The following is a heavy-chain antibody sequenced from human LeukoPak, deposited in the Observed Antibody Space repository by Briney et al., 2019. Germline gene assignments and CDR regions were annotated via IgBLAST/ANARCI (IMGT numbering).Heavy chain of an antibody. CDR2: MNPNSGST. V-gene: IGHV1-8*03. D-gene: IGHD2-15*01. J-gene: IGHJ4*02. CDR3: ARAAQYCSGGSCYSDY. Sequence: ASVKVSCKASGYTFTSYDINWVRQATGQGLEWVGWMNPNSGSTGYAQKFQGRVTITRNTSISTAYMELSSLRSGDTAVYYCARAAQYCSGGSCYSDYWGQGTLVTVSS. CDR1: GYTFTSYD.